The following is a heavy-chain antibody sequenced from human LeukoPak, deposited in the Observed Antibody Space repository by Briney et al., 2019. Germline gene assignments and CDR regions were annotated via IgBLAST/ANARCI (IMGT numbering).Heavy chain of an antibody. CDR2: MNPNRGNT. D-gene: IGHD6-13*01. Sequence: GSVIVFCTASGYTFTSYDINWVRQAPGQGLEWVGCMNPNRGNTDYAQKFQGRVTMTRNTSISTAYMELSSLRSEDTAVYYCARGRRGGPPNSRERAFDYWGQGTLVTVSS. CDR1: GYTFTSYD. V-gene: IGHV1-8*01. CDR3: ARGRRGGPPNSRERAFDY. J-gene: IGHJ4*02.